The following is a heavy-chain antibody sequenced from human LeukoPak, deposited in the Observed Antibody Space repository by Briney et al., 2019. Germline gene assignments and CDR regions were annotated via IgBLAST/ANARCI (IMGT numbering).Heavy chain of an antibody. CDR3: ASWPGAGYGEDF. CDR1: GFSFSRCG. Sequence: PGGSLRLSCAASGFSFSRCGIHWVRQAPGKGLEWVAAISYDGSDKYYAESGKGRFTISRDNSKNTLYLQMNSLRAEDTAVYYCASWPGAGYGEDFWGQGTLVTVSS. CDR2: ISYDGSDK. J-gene: IGHJ4*02. D-gene: IGHD3-10*01. V-gene: IGHV3-30*03.